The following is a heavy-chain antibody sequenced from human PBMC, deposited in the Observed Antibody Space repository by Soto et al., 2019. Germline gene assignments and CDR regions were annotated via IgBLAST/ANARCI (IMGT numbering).Heavy chain of an antibody. D-gene: IGHD6-13*01. V-gene: IGHV1-18*01. CDR2: ISAYNGNT. J-gene: IGHJ6*02. CDR1: GYTFTSYG. CDR3: ASSSIAAAGKVYYYYGMDV. Sequence: ASVKVSCKASGYTFTSYGISWVRQAPGQGREWMGWISAYNGNTNYAQKLQGRVTMTTDTSTSTAYMELRSLRSDDTAVYYCASSSIAAAGKVYYYYGMDVWGQGXTVTVYS.